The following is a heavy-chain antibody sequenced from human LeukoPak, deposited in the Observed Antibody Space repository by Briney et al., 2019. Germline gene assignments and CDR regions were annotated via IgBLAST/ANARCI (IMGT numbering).Heavy chain of an antibody. V-gene: IGHV3-74*01. CDR1: GFTFSSNW. J-gene: IGHJ6*02. D-gene: IGHD3-10*01. CDR3: ATSYDSGSNYGYGMDV. CDR2: VKGDGSST. Sequence: GGSLRLPCAASGFTFSSNWMHWVRQAPGKGLVWVSRVKGDGSSTSYADSVKGRFTISRDNSKNTLYLQMNSLRADDTAVYYCATSYDSGSNYGYGMDVWGQGTTVTVSS.